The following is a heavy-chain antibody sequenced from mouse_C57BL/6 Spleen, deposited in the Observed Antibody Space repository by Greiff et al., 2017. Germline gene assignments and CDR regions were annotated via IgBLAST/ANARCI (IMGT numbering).Heavy chain of an antibody. CDR1: GYTFTDYY. CDR3: ARRDSNYAWFAY. CDR2: INPYNGGT. Sequence: VQLQQSGPVLVKPGASVKMSCKASGYTFTDYYMNWVKQSHGKSLEWIGVINPYNGGTSYNQKFKGKATLTVDKSSSTAYMELNSLTSEDSAVYYCARRDSNYAWFAYWGQGTLVTVSA. D-gene: IGHD2-5*01. J-gene: IGHJ3*01. V-gene: IGHV1-19*01.